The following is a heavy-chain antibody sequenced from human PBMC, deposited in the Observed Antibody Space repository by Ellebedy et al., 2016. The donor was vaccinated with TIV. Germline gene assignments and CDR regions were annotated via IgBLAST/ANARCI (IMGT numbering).Heavy chain of an antibody. CDR3: AHQKYNGGWHPFDY. D-gene: IGHD2-8*01. J-gene: IGHJ4*02. CDR2: IYQNDDQ. CDR1: GFSLNTDEILV. V-gene: IGHV2-5*01. Sequence: SGPTLVKPTQTLTFTCTFSGFSLNTDEILVVGWVRQPPGKAPHWLTFIYQNDDQRYSPSLKSRLTISKDTSKNQVVVTMTNMDPVDTATYYCAHQKYNGGWHPFDYWGQGTLVTVSS.